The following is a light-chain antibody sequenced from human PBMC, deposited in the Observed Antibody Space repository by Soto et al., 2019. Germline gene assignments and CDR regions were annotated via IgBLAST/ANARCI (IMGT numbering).Light chain of an antibody. V-gene: IGKV3-15*01. CDR3: QQYNNWLRT. CDR1: QSISTS. CDR2: GAS. J-gene: IGKJ1*01. Sequence: EIGVKKSPGALSLSPGERATLNCRASQSISTSSLAGYRQKPGQVPRLFIYGASTRATGIPASFRGSGSGTEFTRTISSLHSEDFAVYYGQQYNNWLRTFCQGTKV.